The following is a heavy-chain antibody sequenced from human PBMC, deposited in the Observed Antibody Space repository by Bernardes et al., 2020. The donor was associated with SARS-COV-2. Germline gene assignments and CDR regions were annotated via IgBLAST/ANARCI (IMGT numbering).Heavy chain of an antibody. Sequence: GGSLRLSCAASGFTFSDYYMSWVRQAPGKGLEWVSYISSAGTTIYYADSVKGRFTISRDNAKNSLYLQMNSLRAEDTAVYYCAREGSSGSIDYWGQGTLVTVSS. V-gene: IGHV3-11*01. D-gene: IGHD3-22*01. CDR3: AREGSSGSIDY. J-gene: IGHJ4*02. CDR2: ISSAGTTI. CDR1: GFTFSDYY.